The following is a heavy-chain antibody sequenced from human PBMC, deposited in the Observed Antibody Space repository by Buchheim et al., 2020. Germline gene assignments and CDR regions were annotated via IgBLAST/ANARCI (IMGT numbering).Heavy chain of an antibody. D-gene: IGHD3-10*01. CDR1: GFTFSSYA. Sequence: EVQLLESGGGLVQPGGSLRLSCAASGFTFSSYAMSWVRQAPGKGLEWVSASSGIGGSTYYAGSVKGRFTISTDKSQKKLYLQMNSLRAEDTAVYYCAKDSVRGVRYYFDYWGQGTL. CDR3: AKDSVRGVRYYFDY. CDR2: SSGIGGST. J-gene: IGHJ4*02. V-gene: IGHV3-23*01.